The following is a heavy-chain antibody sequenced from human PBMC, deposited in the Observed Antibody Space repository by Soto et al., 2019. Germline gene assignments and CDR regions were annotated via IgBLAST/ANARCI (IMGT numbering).Heavy chain of an antibody. J-gene: IGHJ6*02. CDR1: GFTFSSYG. V-gene: IGHV3-23*01. CDR3: ASGRGRYFYYGMDV. Sequence: GSLRLSCAASGFTFSSYGMHWVRQAPGKGLEWVSVISGSGDRTYYADSVKGRSTISRDNSKNTLYLQMNSLRAEDTAVYYCASGRGRYFYYGMDVWGQGTTVTVSS. CDR2: ISGSGDRT. D-gene: IGHD1-26*01.